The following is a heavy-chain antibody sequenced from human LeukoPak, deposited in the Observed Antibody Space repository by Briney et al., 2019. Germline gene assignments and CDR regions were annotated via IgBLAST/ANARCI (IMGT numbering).Heavy chain of an antibody. D-gene: IGHD6-6*01. V-gene: IGHV3-30*02. Sequence: GGSLRLSCAASGFTFSNAWMSWVRQAPGKGLEWVAFIRYDGSNKYYADSVKGRFTISRDNSKNTLYLQMNSLRAEDTAVYYAYSSSSGLDVWGKGTTVTVSS. J-gene: IGHJ6*04. CDR3: YSSSSGLDV. CDR1: GFTFSNAW. CDR2: IRYDGSNK.